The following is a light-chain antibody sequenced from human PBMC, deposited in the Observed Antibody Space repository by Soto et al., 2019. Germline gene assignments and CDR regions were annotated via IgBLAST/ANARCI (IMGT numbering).Light chain of an antibody. CDR1: SSDVGGYDY. CDR2: EIT. Sequence: QSVLTQPPSASGSPGQSVTISCTGTSSDVGGYDYVSWYQQHPGKAPKLMIYEITKRPSGVPDRFSGSKSGNTASLTVSGLQAEDEADYYCSSYAGSYKLIFGGGTQLTVL. V-gene: IGLV2-8*01. CDR3: SSYAGSYKLI. J-gene: IGLJ2*01.